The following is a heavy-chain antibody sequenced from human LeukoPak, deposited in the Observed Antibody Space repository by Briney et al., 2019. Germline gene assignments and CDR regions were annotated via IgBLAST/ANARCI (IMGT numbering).Heavy chain of an antibody. Sequence: PGGSLRLSCAASGFTFSSYGMHWVRQAPGKGLGWVAVIWYDGSNKYYADSVKGRFTISRDNSKNTLYLQMNSLRAEDTAVYYCARVKGRDGYNCPDYWGQGTLVTVSS. J-gene: IGHJ4*02. CDR3: ARVKGRDGYNCPDY. D-gene: IGHD5-24*01. CDR2: IWYDGSNK. V-gene: IGHV3-33*01. CDR1: GFTFSSYG.